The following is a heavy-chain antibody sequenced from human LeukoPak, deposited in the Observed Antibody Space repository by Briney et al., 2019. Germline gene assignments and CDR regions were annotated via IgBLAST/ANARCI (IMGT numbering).Heavy chain of an antibody. CDR2: IYYSGST. V-gene: IGHV4-39*01. CDR3: ARPRGGDYDFDY. Sequence: SETLSLTCTVFGGSISSSSYYWGWIRQPPGKGLEWIGSIYYSGSTYYNPSLKSRVTISVDTSKNQFSLKLSSVTAADTAVYYCARPRGGDYDFDYWGQGTLVTVSS. D-gene: IGHD4-17*01. CDR1: GGSISSSSYY. J-gene: IGHJ4*02.